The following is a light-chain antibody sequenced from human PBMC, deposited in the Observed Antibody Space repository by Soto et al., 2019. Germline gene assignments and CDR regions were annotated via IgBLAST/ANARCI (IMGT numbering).Light chain of an antibody. V-gene: IGKV1-5*01. Sequence: DIQMTQSPSTLSASVGDRVTITYRASQTISNWLAWYQQKPGKAPKLLIFDASTLESGVPSRFSGSGSGTEFTLTISSLQPDDFATYYCHQYSSFLYTFGQGTKLEIK. CDR1: QTISNW. CDR2: DAS. J-gene: IGKJ2*01. CDR3: HQYSSFLYT.